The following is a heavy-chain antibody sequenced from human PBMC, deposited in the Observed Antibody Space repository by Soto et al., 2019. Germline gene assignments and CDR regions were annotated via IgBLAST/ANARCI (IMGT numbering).Heavy chain of an antibody. J-gene: IGHJ4*02. CDR1: GGSISSGGYF. CDR2: IYHRRTT. CDR3: ARGEYSISPPFSAHYFDF. V-gene: IGHV4-31*03. Sequence: QVQLQDSGPGLVKPSQTLSLTCSVSGGSISSGGYFWSWIRQHPGKGLEWIGYIYHRRTTHYNPSRIIRLTTSVATSKNQFSLPLSSVTAADTAVDYCARGEYSISPPFSAHYFDFWCQGILVSVSS. D-gene: IGHD6-6*01.